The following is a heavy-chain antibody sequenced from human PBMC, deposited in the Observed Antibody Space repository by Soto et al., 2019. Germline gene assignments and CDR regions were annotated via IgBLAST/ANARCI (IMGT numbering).Heavy chain of an antibody. V-gene: IGHV4-34*02. CDR2: ISHDGGT. D-gene: IGHD3-10*01. CDR3: ARGQLVWYGDLTPYHRDMDV. Sequence: QVQLQQWGAGLLRPSETLSLTCAFYGGSFDDFYWSWVRQSPGKGLEWGGGISHDGGTNYSPSLPSRVSISVDTSKNQFSLHLRSVTAADTGLYYCARGQLVWYGDLTPYHRDMDVWGQGTTVTVSS. CDR1: GGSFDDFY. J-gene: IGHJ6*02.